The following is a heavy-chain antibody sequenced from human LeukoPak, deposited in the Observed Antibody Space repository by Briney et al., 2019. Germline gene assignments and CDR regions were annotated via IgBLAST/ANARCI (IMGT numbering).Heavy chain of an antibody. CDR3: ARVFISASNKLFDY. Sequence: GGSLRLSCAASGFTFSSYWMHWVRQAPGKGLVWVSRINSDGSSTSYADSVQGRFTISRDNTKNTLYLQMNSLRAEDTAAYYCARVFISASNKLFDYWGQGTLVTVSS. J-gene: IGHJ4*02. CDR1: GFTFSSYW. V-gene: IGHV3-74*01. CDR2: INSDGSST. D-gene: IGHD2/OR15-2a*01.